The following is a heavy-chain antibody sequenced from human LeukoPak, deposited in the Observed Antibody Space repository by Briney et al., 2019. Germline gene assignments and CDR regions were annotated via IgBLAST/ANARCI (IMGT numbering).Heavy chain of an antibody. V-gene: IGHV4-59*06. Sequence: SETLSLTCTVSGGSISSYYWIWIRQPPGKGLEWVGYIYYSGSTYYNPSLKSRVTISVDTSKNQFSLKLSSVTAADTAVYYCARVTHLGYCSSTSCYRLGYYYYMDVWGKGTTVTVSS. CDR1: GGSISSYY. D-gene: IGHD2-2*02. CDR2: IYYSGST. J-gene: IGHJ6*03. CDR3: ARVTHLGYCSSTSCYRLGYYYYMDV.